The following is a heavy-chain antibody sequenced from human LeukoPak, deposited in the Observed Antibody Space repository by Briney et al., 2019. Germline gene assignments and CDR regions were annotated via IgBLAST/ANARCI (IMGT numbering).Heavy chain of an antibody. V-gene: IGHV3-23*01. CDR1: GFTFSSYA. CDR3: AREGQGYSCGPNPENWFDP. D-gene: IGHD5-18*01. Sequence: GGSLRLSCAASGFTFSSYAMSWVRQAPGKGLEWVSAISGSGGSTYYADSVKGRFTISRDNSKNTLYLQMNSLRAEDTAVYYCAREGQGYSCGPNPENWFDPWGQGTLVTVSS. J-gene: IGHJ5*02. CDR2: ISGSGGST.